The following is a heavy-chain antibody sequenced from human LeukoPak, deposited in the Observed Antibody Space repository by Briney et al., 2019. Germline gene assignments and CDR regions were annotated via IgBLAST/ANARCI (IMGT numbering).Heavy chain of an antibody. CDR3: ARASYSYDINGWVRVDY. CDR2: VYTRGST. Sequence: PSQTLSVTCMVPGNSISSGDNYWSWIRQPSGKGLEWLVCVYTRGSTNYNTSLKSRVTISGDTSKNQFSLRLSSVTAADTAVYYCARASYSYDINGWVRVDYWGQGTLVTVSS. D-gene: IGHD3-22*01. V-gene: IGHV4-61*02. J-gene: IGHJ4*02. CDR1: GNSISSGDNY.